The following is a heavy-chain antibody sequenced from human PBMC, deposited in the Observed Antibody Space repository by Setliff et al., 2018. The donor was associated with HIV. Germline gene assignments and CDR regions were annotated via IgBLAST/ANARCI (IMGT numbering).Heavy chain of an antibody. CDR1: GYTFDAKY. Sequence: ASVKVSCKTSGYTFDAKYIHWVRQAPGQGLEWMGWINPNSGGTNYAQKFQGRVIMTRDRSIRTAYMELTRLTSDDTAVYYCSRDRSEWLRGEYYMDVWGNGTTVTVSS. CDR2: INPNSGGT. CDR3: SRDRSEWLRGEYYMDV. J-gene: IGHJ6*03. V-gene: IGHV1-2*02. D-gene: IGHD5-12*01.